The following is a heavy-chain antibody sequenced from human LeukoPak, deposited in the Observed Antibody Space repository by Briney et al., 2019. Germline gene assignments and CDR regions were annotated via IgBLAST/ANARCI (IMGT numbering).Heavy chain of an antibody. V-gene: IGHV4-59*12. CDR1: GGSISSYY. D-gene: IGHD6-19*01. J-gene: IGHJ4*02. CDR3: ARGRYSSGWWGDY. Sequence: PSETLSLTCTVSGGSISSYYWSWIRQPPGKGLEWIGYIYYSGSTNYNPSLKSRVTISVDTSKNQFSLKLSSVTAADTAVYYCARGRYSSGWWGDYWGQGTLVTVSS. CDR2: IYYSGST.